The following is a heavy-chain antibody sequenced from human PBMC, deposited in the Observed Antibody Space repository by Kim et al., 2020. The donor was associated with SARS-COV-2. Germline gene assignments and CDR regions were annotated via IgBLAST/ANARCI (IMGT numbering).Heavy chain of an antibody. D-gene: IGHD2-2*01. V-gene: IGHV4-39*01. CDR3: ARQGLGYCSSTSCTNDAFDI. Sequence: SETLSLTCTVSGGSISSSSYYWGWIRQPPGKGLEWIGSIYYSGSTYYNPSLKSRVTISVDTSKNQFSLKLSSVTAADTAVYYCARQGLGYCSSTSCTNDAFDIWGQGTMVTVSS. CDR1: GGSISSSSYY. J-gene: IGHJ3*02. CDR2: IYYSGST.